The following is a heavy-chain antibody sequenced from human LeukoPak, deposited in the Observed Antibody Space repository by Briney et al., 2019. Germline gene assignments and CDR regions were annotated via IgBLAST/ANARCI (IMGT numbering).Heavy chain of an antibody. CDR2: IKGDGSDK. J-gene: IGHJ4*02. D-gene: IGHD3-3*01. CDR1: GFTFSGYW. CDR3: AREGYDDYFDY. Sequence: GGSLRLSCAASGFTFSGYWMSWVRQAPGKGLEWVANIKGDGSDKYYVDSVKGRFTISRDNAKNSLYLQMNSLRAEDTAVYYCAREGYDDYFDYWGQGTLVTVSS. V-gene: IGHV3-7*01.